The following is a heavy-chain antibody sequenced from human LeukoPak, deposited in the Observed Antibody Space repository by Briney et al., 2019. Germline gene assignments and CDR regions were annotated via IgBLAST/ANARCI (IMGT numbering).Heavy chain of an antibody. D-gene: IGHD3-22*01. CDR2: INPNIGST. Sequence: ASVKVSCKASGYTFTDYYMHWVRQAPGQGLEWMGWINPNIGSTNYAQKFQGRVTMTRDTSSSTAYMGLSRLRSDDTAVYYCARAPVYYDSSGYYSSYYYYVDVWGKGTTVTVSS. CDR3: ARAPVYYDSSGYYSSYYYYVDV. CDR1: GYTFTDYY. J-gene: IGHJ6*03. V-gene: IGHV1-2*02.